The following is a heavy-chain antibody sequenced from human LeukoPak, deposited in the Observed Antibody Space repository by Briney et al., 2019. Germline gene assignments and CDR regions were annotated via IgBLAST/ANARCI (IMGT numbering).Heavy chain of an antibody. Sequence: SVKVSCKASGGTFSSYAISWVRQAPGQGLEWMGGIIPIFGTANYAQKFQGRVTITADKSTSTAYMELSSLRSEDTAVYYCARSDYYGSGSFDYWGQGTLVTVSS. J-gene: IGHJ4*02. CDR3: ARSDYYGSGSFDY. CDR1: GGTFSSYA. V-gene: IGHV1-69*06. D-gene: IGHD3-10*01. CDR2: IIPIFGTA.